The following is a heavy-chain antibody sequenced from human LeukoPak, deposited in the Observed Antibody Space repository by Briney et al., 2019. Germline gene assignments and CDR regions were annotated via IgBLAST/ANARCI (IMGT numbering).Heavy chain of an antibody. CDR1: GFTFSTYA. Sequence: PGGSLRLSCAASGFTFSTYAMSWVRQAPGKGLECVSAISGSGGTIFYADSVKGRFTISRDNSKNTLYLQMNSLRAEDTAVYYCAKGGKWDVTPFDYWGQGTLVTVSS. D-gene: IGHD1-26*01. CDR3: AKGGKWDVTPFDY. CDR2: ISGSGGTI. J-gene: IGHJ4*02. V-gene: IGHV3-23*01.